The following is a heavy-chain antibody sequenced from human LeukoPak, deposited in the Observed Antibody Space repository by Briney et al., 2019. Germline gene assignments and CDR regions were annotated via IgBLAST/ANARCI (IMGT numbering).Heavy chain of an antibody. Sequence: SCKASGYTFTGYYMNWVRQAPGKGLEWVGRIKSKTDGGTTDYAAPVKGRFTISRDDSKNTLYLQMNSLKTEDTAVYYCTTDHVYGIVVVKAAFDIWGQGTMVTVSS. V-gene: IGHV3-15*07. D-gene: IGHD3-22*01. J-gene: IGHJ3*02. CDR3: TTDHVYGIVVVKAAFDI. CDR1: GYTFTGYY. CDR2: IKSKTDGGTT.